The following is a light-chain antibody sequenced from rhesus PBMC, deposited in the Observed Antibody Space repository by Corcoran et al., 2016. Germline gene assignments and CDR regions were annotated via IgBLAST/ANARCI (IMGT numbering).Light chain of an antibody. Sequence: DIQMTQSPSSLSASVGDRVTITCRASQGITNDLAWYQQKPGETPKLLIYEGSSLQSGIPSRLSGSGSGTDFTLTVSSLQSEDFATYYCQHYYSTPRTFGQGTKVEIK. V-gene: IGKV1-25*01. CDR2: EGS. CDR1: QGITND. J-gene: IGKJ1*01. CDR3: QHYYSTPRT.